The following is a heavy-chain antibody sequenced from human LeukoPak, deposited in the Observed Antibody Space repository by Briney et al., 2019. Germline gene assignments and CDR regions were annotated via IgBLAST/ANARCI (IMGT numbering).Heavy chain of an antibody. CDR1: GGSISSSSYY. CDR2: IYYSGST. CDR3: AREATDIVVVPAAKGRGAFDI. D-gene: IGHD2-2*01. Sequence: SETLSLTCTVSGGSISSSSYYWGWIRQPPGKGLEWIGSIYYSGSTYYNPSLKSRVTISVDTSKNQFSLKLSSVTAADTAVYYRAREATDIVVVPAAKGRGAFDIWGQGTMVTVSS. V-gene: IGHV4-39*07. J-gene: IGHJ3*02.